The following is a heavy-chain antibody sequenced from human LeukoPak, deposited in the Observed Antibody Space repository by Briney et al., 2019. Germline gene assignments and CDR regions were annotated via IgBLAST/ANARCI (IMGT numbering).Heavy chain of an antibody. CDR2: ISGSGVST. CDR3: AKDYPAPGSHGDYVGY. J-gene: IGHJ4*02. Sequence: PGGSLRLSCVASGFTFSSYAMSWVRQAPGKGLEWVSAISGSGVSTYYADSVKGRFTISRDNSKDTLYLQMNSLRAEDTAVYYCAKDYPAPGSHGDYVGYWGQGTLVTVSS. CDR1: GFTFSSYA. D-gene: IGHD4-17*01. V-gene: IGHV3-23*01.